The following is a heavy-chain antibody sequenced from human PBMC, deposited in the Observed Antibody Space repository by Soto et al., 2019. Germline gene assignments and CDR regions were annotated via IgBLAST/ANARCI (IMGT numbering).Heavy chain of an antibody. J-gene: IGHJ4*02. V-gene: IGHV1-69*01. CDR1: GGPFNTFG. D-gene: IGHD1-1*01. CDR3: ATTRKSRPVFYVDD. Sequence: QVQLMQSGAEVTKPGSSVKVSCQASGGPFNTFGISWVRQAPGQGLEWMGGIIPKYGTTNYAGRFQGRVIITAYESTTTAYLELSSLRPDDTAIYYWATTRKSRPVFYVDDWGQGTPISVTS. CDR2: IIPKYGTT.